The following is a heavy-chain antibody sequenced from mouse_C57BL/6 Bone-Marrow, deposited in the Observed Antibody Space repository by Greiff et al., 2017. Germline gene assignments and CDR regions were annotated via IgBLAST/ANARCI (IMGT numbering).Heavy chain of an antibody. CDR3: AGNFGYFDV. Sequence: QVHVKQSGAELVKPGASVKLSCKASGYTFTSYWMQWVKQRPGQGLEWIGEIDPSDSYTNYNQKFKGKATLTVDTSSSTAYMQLSSLTSEDSAVYYCAGNFGYFDVWGTGTTVTVSS. CDR1: GYTFTSYW. J-gene: IGHJ1*03. CDR2: IDPSDSYT. V-gene: IGHV1-50*01.